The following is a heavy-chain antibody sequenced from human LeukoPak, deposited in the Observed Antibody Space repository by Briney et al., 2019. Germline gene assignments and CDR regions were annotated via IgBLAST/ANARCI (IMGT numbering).Heavy chain of an antibody. J-gene: IGHJ6*02. CDR3: AREVRFLLSGMDV. Sequence: PGGSLSLSCAASGFTFSSYSMNWVRQAPGKGLEWVSSISSSSSYIYYADSVKGRFTISRDNAKNSLYLQMNSLRAEDTAVYYCAREVRFLLSGMDVWGQGTTVTVSS. V-gene: IGHV3-21*01. D-gene: IGHD3-3*01. CDR1: GFTFSSYS. CDR2: ISSSSSYI.